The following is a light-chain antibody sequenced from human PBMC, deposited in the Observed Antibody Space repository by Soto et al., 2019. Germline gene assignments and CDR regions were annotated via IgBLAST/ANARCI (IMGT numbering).Light chain of an antibody. V-gene: IGLV2-23*02. CDR1: SSDVGCFNL. CDR2: EAT. CDR3: CSYAAGSTFV. J-gene: IGLJ2*01. Sequence: QSVLTQPASVSGSPGQSITISCTGTSSDVGCFNLVSWYQQHPDKAPKLIIYEATKRPSGISDRFSGSKSGNTASLTISGLQTEDEADYYCCSYAAGSTFVFGGGTKLTVL.